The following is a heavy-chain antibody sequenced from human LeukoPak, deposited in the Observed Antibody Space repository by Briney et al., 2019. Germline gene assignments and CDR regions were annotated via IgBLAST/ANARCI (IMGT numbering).Heavy chain of an antibody. V-gene: IGHV4-59*01. Sequence: PSETLSLTCTVSGGSISSYYWSWIRQPPGKGLEWIGYIYYSGSTNYNPSLKSRVTISEDTSKNQFSLKLSSVTAADTAVYYCARSETEIGAFDIWGQGTMVTVSS. CDR3: ARSETEIGAFDI. D-gene: IGHD5-24*01. CDR2: IYYSGST. J-gene: IGHJ3*02. CDR1: GGSISSYY.